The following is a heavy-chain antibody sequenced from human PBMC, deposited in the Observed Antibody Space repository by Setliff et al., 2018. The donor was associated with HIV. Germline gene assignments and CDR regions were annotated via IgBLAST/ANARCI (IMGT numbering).Heavy chain of an antibody. D-gene: IGHD2-15*01. CDR3: ARHCSGGTCYGPDAENFLH. CDR1: GGSFSGYY. J-gene: IGHJ1*01. V-gene: IGHV4-34*01. Sequence: SETLSLTCAVHGGSFSGYYWSWIRQPPGKGLEWIGEINHSGGSYYTPSLKSRVTISVDTSKNQFFLKLSSVNAADTAVYYCARHCSGGTCYGPDAENFLHWGQGTLVTVSS. CDR2: INHSGGS.